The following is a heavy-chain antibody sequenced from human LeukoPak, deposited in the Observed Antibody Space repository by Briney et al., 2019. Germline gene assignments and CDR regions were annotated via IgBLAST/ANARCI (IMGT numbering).Heavy chain of an antibody. CDR2: ISYDGSNK. V-gene: IGHV3-30*04. D-gene: IGHD3-9*01. Sequence: GRSLRLSCAASGFTFSSYAMHWVRQAPGKGLEWVAVISYDGSNKYYADSVKGRFTISRDNSKNTLYLQMNSLRAEDTAVYYCARDVGYFGWAHLSYGMDVWGKGTTVTVSS. J-gene: IGHJ6*04. CDR1: GFTFSSYA. CDR3: ARDVGYFGWAHLSYGMDV.